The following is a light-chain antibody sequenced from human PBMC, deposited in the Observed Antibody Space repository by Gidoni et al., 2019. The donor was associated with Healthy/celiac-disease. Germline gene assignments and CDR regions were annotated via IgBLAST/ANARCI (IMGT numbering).Light chain of an antibody. CDR3: QQRSNWPPVT. Sequence: EIVLTQSPATLSLSPGERATLSCRASQSVSSSLAWYQQKPGPAPKLLIYDASNRATGIPARFSGSGSGTDFTLTISSLEPEDFAVYYCQQRSNWPPVTFGPGTKVDIK. CDR1: QSVSSS. J-gene: IGKJ3*01. V-gene: IGKV3-11*01. CDR2: DAS.